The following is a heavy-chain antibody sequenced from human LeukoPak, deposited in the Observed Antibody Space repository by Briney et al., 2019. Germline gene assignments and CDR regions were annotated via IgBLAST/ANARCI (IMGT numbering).Heavy chain of an antibody. CDR1: GYTFTGYY. CDR3: ARDSPHVVVPAAIEVWFDP. Sequence: ASVKVSCKASGYTFTGYYMHWVRQAPGQGLEWMGWINPNSGGTNYAQKFQGRVTMTRDTSISTAYMELSRLRSDDTAVYYCARDSPHVVVPAAIEVWFDPWGQGTLVTVSS. CDR2: INPNSGGT. J-gene: IGHJ5*02. V-gene: IGHV1-2*02. D-gene: IGHD2-2*01.